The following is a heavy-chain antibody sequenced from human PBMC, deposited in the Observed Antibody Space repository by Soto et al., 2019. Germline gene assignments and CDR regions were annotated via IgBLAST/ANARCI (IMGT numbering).Heavy chain of an antibody. J-gene: IGHJ4*02. D-gene: IGHD3-22*01. CDR1: GFSFSSYG. Sequence: QVPLVESGGGVVQPGRSLRLSCAASGFSFSSYGMHWVRQAPGKGLEWVAVISYDGSNKYYADSVKGRFTISRDNSKNTLYLQMSSLRAEDTAVYYCALFNYYDISAWGQGTLVTVSS. CDR2: ISYDGSNK. CDR3: ALFNYYDISA. V-gene: IGHV3-30*03.